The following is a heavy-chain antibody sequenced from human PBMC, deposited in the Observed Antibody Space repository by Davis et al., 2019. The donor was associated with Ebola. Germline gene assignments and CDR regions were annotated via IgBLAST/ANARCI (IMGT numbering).Heavy chain of an antibody. Sequence: ASVKVSCKASGYTFTGYYMHWVRQAPGQGLEWMGWISAYNGNTNYAQKLQGRVTMTTDTSTSTAYMELRSLRSDDTAVYYCAVSYSGSYPGRYGMDVWGQGTTVTVSS. CDR1: GYTFTGYY. CDR3: AVSYSGSYPGRYGMDV. V-gene: IGHV1-18*04. CDR2: ISAYNGNT. D-gene: IGHD1-26*01. J-gene: IGHJ6*02.